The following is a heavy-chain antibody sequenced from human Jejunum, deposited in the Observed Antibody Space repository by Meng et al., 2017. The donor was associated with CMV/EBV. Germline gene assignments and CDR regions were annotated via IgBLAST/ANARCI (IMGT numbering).Heavy chain of an antibody. V-gene: IGHV4-59*01. Sequence: LTCTVSGGSRGGYYWHWIRQPPGRGLEWIGYVSYSGYTSYNPSLKSRVTISGDTSKNQFFLQLTSVTAADMAVYYCAREYSSSDYWGQGKLVTVSS. J-gene: IGHJ4*02. D-gene: IGHD5-18*01. CDR1: GGSRGGYY. CDR3: AREYSSSDY. CDR2: VSYSGYT.